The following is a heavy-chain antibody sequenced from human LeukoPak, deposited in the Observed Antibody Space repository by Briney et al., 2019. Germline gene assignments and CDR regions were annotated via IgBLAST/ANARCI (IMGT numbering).Heavy chain of an antibody. CDR2: IRYDGSNK. J-gene: IGHJ4*02. CDR3: AKYDVVVITTSPY. Sequence: GGSLRLSCAASGFTFSSYGTHWVRQAPGKGLEWVAFIRYDGSNKYYADSVKGRFTISRDNSKNTLYLQMNSLRAEDTAVYYCAKYDVVVITTSPYWGQGTLVTVSS. CDR1: GFTFSSYG. D-gene: IGHD3-22*01. V-gene: IGHV3-30*02.